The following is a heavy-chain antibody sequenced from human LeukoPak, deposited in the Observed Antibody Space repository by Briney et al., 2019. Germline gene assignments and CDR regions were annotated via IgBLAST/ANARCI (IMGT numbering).Heavy chain of an antibody. CDR2: MNPNSGNT. Sequence: ASVKVSCKASGCTFTTYDINWVRQATGQGLEWMGWMNPNSGNTGYAQKFQGRVTMTRNTSISTAYMELSSLRSEDTAVYYCARVVGTTLRALGYWGQGTLVTVSS. V-gene: IGHV1-8*01. D-gene: IGHD1-14*01. J-gene: IGHJ4*02. CDR1: GCTFTTYD. CDR3: ARVVGTTLRALGY.